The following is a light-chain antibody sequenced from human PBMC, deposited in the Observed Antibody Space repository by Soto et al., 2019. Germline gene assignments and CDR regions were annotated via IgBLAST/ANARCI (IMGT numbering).Light chain of an antibody. Sequence: DIMIIQSPLSLPVTPGEPASIACSSSQSLLHSDGYNYLDWYLQKPGQSPQLLIYLGSNRAAGVPDRFSGSGSGTDFILRISRVEAQDVGVYYCMQALHLPTLVQGTKLDIK. CDR2: LGS. CDR3: MQALHLPT. CDR1: QSLLHSDGYNY. J-gene: IGKJ1*01. V-gene: IGKV2-28*01.